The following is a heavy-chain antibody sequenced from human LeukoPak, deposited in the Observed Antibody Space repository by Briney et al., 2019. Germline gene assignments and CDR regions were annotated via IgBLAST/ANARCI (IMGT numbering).Heavy chain of an antibody. D-gene: IGHD6-19*01. CDR3: AVHSSGWYWFDP. Sequence: ASVKVSCKASGYTFTSYGISWVRQAPGQGLEWMGWISAYNGNTNYAQKLQGRVTMTTDTSTSTAYMELSRLRSDDTAVYYCAVHSSGWYWFDPWGQGTLVTVSS. J-gene: IGHJ5*02. CDR1: GYTFTSYG. CDR2: ISAYNGNT. V-gene: IGHV1-18*01.